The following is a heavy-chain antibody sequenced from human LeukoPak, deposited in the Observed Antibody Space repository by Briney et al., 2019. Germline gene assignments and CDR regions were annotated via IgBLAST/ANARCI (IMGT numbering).Heavy chain of an antibody. CDR2: ISSGSSYI. V-gene: IGHV3-21*01. D-gene: IGHD6-13*01. CDR1: GFTFSSYS. CDR3: ARDPRIAAAADPY. Sequence: EGSLRLSCAASGFTFSSYSMNWVRQAPGKGLEWVSSISSGSSYIYYADSVKGRFTISRDNAKNSLYLQMNSLRAEDTAVYYCARDPRIAAAADPYWGQGTLVTVSS. J-gene: IGHJ4*02.